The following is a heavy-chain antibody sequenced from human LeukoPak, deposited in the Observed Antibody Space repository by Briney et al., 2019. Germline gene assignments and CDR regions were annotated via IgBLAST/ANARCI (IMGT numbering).Heavy chain of an antibody. CDR1: GGTFSSYA. CDR3: ARHSSGYYTADY. V-gene: IGHV1-69*04. Sequence: SVKVSCKASGGTFSSYAISWVRQAPGQGLEWMGRIIPILGIANYAQKFQGRVTITADKSTSTAYMELSSLRSEDTAEYYCARHSSGYYTADYWGQGTLVTVSS. J-gene: IGHJ4*02. CDR2: IIPILGIA. D-gene: IGHD3-22*01.